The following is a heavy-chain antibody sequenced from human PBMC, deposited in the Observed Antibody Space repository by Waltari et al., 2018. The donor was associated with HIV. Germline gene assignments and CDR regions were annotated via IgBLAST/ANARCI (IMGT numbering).Heavy chain of an antibody. V-gene: IGHV3-66*01. CDR2: IYSCGST. CDR1: GFTVSSNF. Sequence: EVQLVESGGGLVQPGGSLRLSCAASGFTVSSNFMSWVRQAPGKGLEWVSVIYSCGSTHDADSVKGRFTISRDNSKNTLYRQMNNLRAEDTAVYYCARALIDSGDYSEYFHYWGQGTLVTVSS. CDR3: ARALIDSGDYSEYFHY. D-gene: IGHD3-22*01. J-gene: IGHJ1*01.